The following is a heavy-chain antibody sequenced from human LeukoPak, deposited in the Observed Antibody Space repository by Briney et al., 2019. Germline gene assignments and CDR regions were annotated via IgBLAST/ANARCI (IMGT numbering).Heavy chain of an antibody. CDR1: GFTFNSYA. CDR3: ARGPYGSSGTPDAFDI. J-gene: IGHJ3*02. CDR2: IYSGGTT. D-gene: IGHD3-10*01. V-gene: IGHV3-66*01. Sequence: PGGSLRLSCAASGFTFNSYAMSWVRQAPGKGLEWVSVIYSGGTTHYADSVKGRFTISRDNSKNTLYLQMNSLRAEDTAVYYCARGPYGSSGTPDAFDIWGQGTMVTVSS.